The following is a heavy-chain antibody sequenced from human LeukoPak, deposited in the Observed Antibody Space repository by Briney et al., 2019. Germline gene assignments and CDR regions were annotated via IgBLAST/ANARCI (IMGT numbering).Heavy chain of an antibody. CDR3: ARDLNWWLDY. Sequence: GGSLRLSCAASGLTFSDYSVNWVRQAPGKGLEWISYISASSATIHYADSVKGRFSISRDNAKNSLYLQVNSLRAEDTAVYYCARDLNWWLDYWGQGTLVTVSS. J-gene: IGHJ4*02. CDR2: ISASSATI. CDR1: GLTFSDYS. V-gene: IGHV3-48*01. D-gene: IGHD2-8*02.